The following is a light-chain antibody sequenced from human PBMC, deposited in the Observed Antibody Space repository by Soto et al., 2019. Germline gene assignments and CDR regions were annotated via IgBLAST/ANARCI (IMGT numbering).Light chain of an antibody. Sequence: QSALTQRASVSGSPGQSITISCTGTSSDVGGYNYVSWYQQHPGKAPKLMIYEVSNRPSGVSNRFSGSKSGNTASLTISGLQAEDEADYYCSSYTSSSTLDWVFGGGTKLTVL. CDR2: EVS. CDR3: SSYTSSSTLDWV. V-gene: IGLV2-14*01. J-gene: IGLJ3*02. CDR1: SSDVGGYNY.